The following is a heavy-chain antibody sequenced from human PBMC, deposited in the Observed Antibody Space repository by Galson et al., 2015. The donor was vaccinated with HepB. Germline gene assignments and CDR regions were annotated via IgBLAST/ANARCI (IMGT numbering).Heavy chain of an antibody. CDR2: ISTYNGDT. Sequence: SVKVSCKASGYSFTRYGITWVRQAPGQGLEWMGWISTYNGDTNYEQKLQGRVTMTTDASTRTAHMELRSLRSDDTAIYYCARTVDGYNYELFYWGQGTLVTVSS. CDR1: GYSFTRYG. V-gene: IGHV1-18*04. CDR3: ARTVDGYNYELFY. J-gene: IGHJ4*02. D-gene: IGHD5-24*01.